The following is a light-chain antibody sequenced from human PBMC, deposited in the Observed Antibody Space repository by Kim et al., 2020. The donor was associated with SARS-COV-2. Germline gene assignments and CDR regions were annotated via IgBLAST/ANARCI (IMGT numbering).Light chain of an antibody. CDR1: SSDVGAYDY. CDR3: STDTGSTTLYV. CDR2: DVS. V-gene: IGLV2-14*03. J-gene: IGLJ6*01. Sequence: QSALTQPASVSGSPGQSITISCTGTSSDVGAYDYVSWFKQLPGKAPQLVIYDVSYRPSGISNRLSGSKAGNTAALTISGPQAENEGDYFSSTDTGSTTLYVFGSGTQVTVL.